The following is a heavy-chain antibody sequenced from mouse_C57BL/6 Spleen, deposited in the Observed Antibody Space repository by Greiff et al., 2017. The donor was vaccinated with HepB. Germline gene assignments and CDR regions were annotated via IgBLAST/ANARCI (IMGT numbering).Heavy chain of an antibody. D-gene: IGHD2-3*01. Sequence: QVQLQQSGPELVKPGASVKLSCKASGYTFTSYDINWVKQRPGQGLEWIGWIYPRDGSTKYNEKFKGKATLTVDTSSSTAYMELHSLTSEDSAVYFCARWEDDGYLYYYAMDYWGQGTSVTVSS. V-gene: IGHV1-85*01. CDR1: GYTFTSYD. CDR2: IYPRDGST. CDR3: ARWEDDGYLYYYAMDY. J-gene: IGHJ4*01.